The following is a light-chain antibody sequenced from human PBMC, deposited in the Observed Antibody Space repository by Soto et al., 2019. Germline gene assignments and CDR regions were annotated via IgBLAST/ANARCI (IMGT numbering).Light chain of an antibody. V-gene: IGKV3-15*01. CDR3: QQYDNWPPWT. CDR1: QSVGSN. CDR2: GAS. Sequence: EIVMTQSPATLSVSPGERATLSCRASQSVGSNLAWYQQKPGQAPRLLIYGASTRATGIPARFSGNGSGTEFTLTISSLQSEDCAVYYCQQYDNWPPWTFGQGTKVDIK. J-gene: IGKJ1*01.